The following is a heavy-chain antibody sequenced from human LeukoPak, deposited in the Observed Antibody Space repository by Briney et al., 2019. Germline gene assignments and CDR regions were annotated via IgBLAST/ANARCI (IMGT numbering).Heavy chain of an antibody. J-gene: IGHJ4*02. CDR1: GFTFSSYA. D-gene: IGHD1-26*01. Sequence: GGSLRLSCAASGFTFSSYAMHWVRQAPGKGLEWVAVISYDGSNKYYADSVKGRFTISRDNSKNTLYLQMNSLRAEDTAVYYCAGEGGSYYFDYWGQGTLVTVSS. CDR3: AGEGGSYYFDY. CDR2: ISYDGSNK. V-gene: IGHV3-30*04.